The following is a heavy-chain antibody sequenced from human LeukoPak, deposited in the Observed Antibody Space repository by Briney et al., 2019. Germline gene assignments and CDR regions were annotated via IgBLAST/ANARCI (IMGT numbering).Heavy chain of an antibody. Sequence: GGSLSLSCAASGFTFSTYSMNWVRQAPGKGLEWVSYISSDSSAIYYADSVKGRFTISRDNAKNSLYLQMNSLRAEDTAVYYCASVRNYWYFDYWGQGTLVAVSS. D-gene: IGHD1-7*01. CDR1: GFTFSTYS. V-gene: IGHV3-48*04. CDR3: ASVRNYWYFDY. J-gene: IGHJ4*02. CDR2: ISSDSSAI.